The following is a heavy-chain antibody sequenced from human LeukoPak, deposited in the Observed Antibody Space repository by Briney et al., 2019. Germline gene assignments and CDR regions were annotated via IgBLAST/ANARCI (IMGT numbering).Heavy chain of an antibody. CDR3: AKDEVRGLLDY. J-gene: IGHJ4*02. CDR2: IWYDGSNK. V-gene: IGHV3-30*02. CDR1: GFTFSSYG. D-gene: IGHD3-10*01. Sequence: PGGSLRLSCAASGFTFSSYGMHWVRQAPGKGLEWVAVIWYDGSNKYYADSAKGRFTISRDNSKNTLYLQMNSLRAKDTAVYYCAKDEVRGLLDYWGQGTLATVSS.